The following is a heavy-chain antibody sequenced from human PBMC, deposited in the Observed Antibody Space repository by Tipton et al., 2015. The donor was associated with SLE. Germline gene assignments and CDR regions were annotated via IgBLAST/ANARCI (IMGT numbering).Heavy chain of an antibody. Sequence: SLRLSCAASGFTFDDYAMHWVRQAPGKGLEWVSGISWNSGSIGYADSVKGRFTISRDNAKNSLYLQMNSLRAEDTVLYYCAKAYCGGDCYHAEYFQHWGQGTLVTVSS. V-gene: IGHV3-9*01. CDR2: ISWNSGSI. CDR1: GFTFDDYA. CDR3: AKAYCGGDCYHAEYFQH. D-gene: IGHD2-21*01. J-gene: IGHJ1*01.